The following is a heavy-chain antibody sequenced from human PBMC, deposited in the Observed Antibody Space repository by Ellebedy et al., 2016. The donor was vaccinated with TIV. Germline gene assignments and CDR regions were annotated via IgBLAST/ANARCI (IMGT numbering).Heavy chain of an antibody. Sequence: GGSLRLSXAASGFTFSSYWMSWVRQAPGKGLEWVANIKQDGSEKYYVDSVKGRFTISRDNAKNSLYLQMNSLRAEDTAVYYCASLAGPHERNSSSWGDYYYYGMDVWGQGTTVTVSS. CDR1: GFTFSSYW. CDR3: ASLAGPHERNSSSWGDYYYYGMDV. J-gene: IGHJ6*02. V-gene: IGHV3-7*03. CDR2: IKQDGSEK. D-gene: IGHD6-13*01.